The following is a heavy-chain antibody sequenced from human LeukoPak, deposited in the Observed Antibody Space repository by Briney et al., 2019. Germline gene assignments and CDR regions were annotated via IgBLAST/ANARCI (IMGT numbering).Heavy chain of an antibody. Sequence: SETLSLTCTVSGGSISSSSYYWGWIRQPPGKGLEWIGSIYYSGSTYYNPSLKSRVTISVDTSKNQFSLKLSSVTAADTAVYYCARGDYGDYIVPLYAFDIWGQGTMVTVSS. J-gene: IGHJ3*02. V-gene: IGHV4-39*07. CDR3: ARGDYGDYIVPLYAFDI. CDR1: GGSISSSSYY. CDR2: IYYSGST. D-gene: IGHD4-17*01.